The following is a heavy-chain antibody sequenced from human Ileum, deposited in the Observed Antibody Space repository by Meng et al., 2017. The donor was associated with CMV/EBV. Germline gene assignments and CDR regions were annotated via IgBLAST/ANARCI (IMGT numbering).Heavy chain of an antibody. CDR3: ARFRGDFSNRIDY. CDR1: GIVFSTYS. J-gene: IGHJ4*02. Sequence: GESLKISCAASGIVFSTYSMNWVRQAPGKGLEWISFISSSSGTIYYADSVKGRFTTSRNNAKNSLYLQMNSLRVEDTALYYCARFRGDFSNRIDYWGQGTLVTVSS. V-gene: IGHV3-48*04. D-gene: IGHD4-11*01. CDR2: ISSSSGTI.